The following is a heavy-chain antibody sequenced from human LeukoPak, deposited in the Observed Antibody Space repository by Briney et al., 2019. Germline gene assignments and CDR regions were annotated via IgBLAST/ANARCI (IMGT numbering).Heavy chain of an antibody. CDR3: ARESGSIVGATGVDY. V-gene: IGHV3-48*02. J-gene: IGHJ4*02. CDR2: ISSSSSTI. CDR1: GFTFSSYS. D-gene: IGHD1-26*01. Sequence: GGSLRLSCAASGFTFSSYSMNWVRQAPGKGLEWVSYISSSSSTIYYADSMKGRFTISRDNAKNSLYLQMNSLRDEDTAVYYCARESGSIVGATGVDYWGQGTLVTVS.